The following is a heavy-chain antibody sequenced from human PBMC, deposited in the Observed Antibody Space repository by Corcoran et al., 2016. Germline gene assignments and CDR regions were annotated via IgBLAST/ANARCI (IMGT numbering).Heavy chain of an antibody. V-gene: IGHV5-51*01. CDR2: IYPGDYDT. CDR1: GYSFTSYW. J-gene: IGHJ6*02. CDR3: ARTVPNAHGMDV. D-gene: IGHD2-2*01. Sequence: EGQLVQAGAEVKKHGGSLTISCKGSGYSFTSYWIGWVRKMHGKGLEWMGIIYPGDYDTRYRPSFQGQVTISDEKSISTAYLQWSSLKASDTAMYDCARTVPNAHGMDVWGQGTTVTVSS.